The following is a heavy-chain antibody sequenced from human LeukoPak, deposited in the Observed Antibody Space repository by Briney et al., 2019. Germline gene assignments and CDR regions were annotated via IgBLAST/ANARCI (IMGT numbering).Heavy chain of an antibody. V-gene: IGHV3-30*02. CDR1: GFTFSSYG. D-gene: IGHD3-3*01. CDR2: IRYDGSNK. CDR3: AKGPGLQLSRSVGSGYHTPFDY. Sequence: GGSLRLSCAASGFTFSSYGMHWVRQAPGKGLEWVAFIRYDGSNKYYADSVKGRFTISRDNSKNTLYLQMNGLRAEDTAVYYCAKGPGLQLSRSVGSGYHTPFDYWGQGTLVTVSS. J-gene: IGHJ4*02.